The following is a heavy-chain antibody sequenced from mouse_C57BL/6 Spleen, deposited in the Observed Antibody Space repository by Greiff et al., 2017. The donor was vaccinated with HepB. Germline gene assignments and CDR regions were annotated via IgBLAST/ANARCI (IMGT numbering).Heavy chain of an antibody. CDR3: ARQGDYYGDYYAMDY. CDR1: GFTFSDYG. J-gene: IGHJ4*01. Sequence: EVQLVESGGGLVQPGGSLKLSCAASGFTFSDYGMAWVRQAPRKGPEWVAFISNLAYSIYYADTVTGRFTISRENAKNTLYLEMSSLRSEDTAMYYCARQGDYYGDYYAMDYWGQGTSVTVSS. CDR2: ISNLAYSI. V-gene: IGHV5-15*01. D-gene: IGHD1-1*01.